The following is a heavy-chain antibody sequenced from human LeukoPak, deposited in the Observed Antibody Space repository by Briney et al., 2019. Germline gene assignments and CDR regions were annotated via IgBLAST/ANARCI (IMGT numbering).Heavy chain of an antibody. CDR1: GFTFSNFA. CDR3: ASLPETWIPPAGAFDI. V-gene: IGHV3-48*03. J-gene: IGHJ3*02. Sequence: GGSLRLSCAASGFTFSNFAMTWVRHAPEKGLEWVSYISSRGSTIYYADSVKGRFTISRDNAKNSPYLQMNSLRAEDTSVYYCASLPETWIPPAGAFDIWGQGTMVTVSS. D-gene: IGHD5-18*01. CDR2: ISSRGSTI.